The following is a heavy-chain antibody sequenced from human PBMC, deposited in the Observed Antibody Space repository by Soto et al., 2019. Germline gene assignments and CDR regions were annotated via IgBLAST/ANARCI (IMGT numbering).Heavy chain of an antibody. D-gene: IGHD1-26*01. J-gene: IGHJ4*02. CDR2: ISYDRSNK. CDR1: GFTFSNYA. V-gene: IGHV3-30-3*01. Sequence: XESLRLSCEASGFTFSNYAMHWVRQAPGKGLEWVAVISYDRSNKYYADSVKGRFTISRDNSKNTLYLQMNSLRAEDTAVYYCARALSGSYAIDYWGQGTLVTVSS. CDR3: ARALSGSYAIDY.